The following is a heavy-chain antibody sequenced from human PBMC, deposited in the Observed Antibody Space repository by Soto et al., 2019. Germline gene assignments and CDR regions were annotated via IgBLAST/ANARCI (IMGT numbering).Heavy chain of an antibody. CDR3: VRLRRDDYHYDY. CDR1: GFTFSSYW. CDR2: IKQDGSEK. J-gene: IGHJ4*02. V-gene: IGHV3-7*03. Sequence: SLRLSCAASGFTFSSYWMSWVRQAPGKGLEWVANIKQDGSEKYYVDSVKGRFTISRDNAKNSLYLQMNSLKTEDTAVYYCVRLRRDDYHYDYWGQGTLVTVSS. D-gene: IGHD5-12*01.